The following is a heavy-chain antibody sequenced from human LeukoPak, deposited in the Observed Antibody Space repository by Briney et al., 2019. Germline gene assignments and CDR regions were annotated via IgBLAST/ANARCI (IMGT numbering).Heavy chain of an antibody. CDR3: ARGVRFSNGMDV. CDR1: GGTFSSYA. J-gene: IGHJ6*02. V-gene: IGHV1-69*13. CDR2: IIPIFGTA. D-gene: IGHD3-3*01. Sequence: ASVKVSCKASGGTFSSYAISWVRQAPGQGLEWMGGIIPIFGTANYAQKFQGRVTITADESTSTAYMELSSLRSEDTAVYYCARGVRFSNGMDVWGQGTTVTVSS.